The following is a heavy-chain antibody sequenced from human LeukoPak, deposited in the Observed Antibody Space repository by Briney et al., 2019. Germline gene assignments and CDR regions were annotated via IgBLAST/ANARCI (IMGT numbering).Heavy chain of an antibody. J-gene: IGHJ4*02. CDR1: GFTFSSYS. V-gene: IGHV3-30*03. D-gene: IGHD3-22*01. CDR3: VRDRDSTGYYDY. CDR2: VSDDGNNI. Sequence: QTGGSLRLSCAASGFTFSSYSMNWVRQAPGKGLEWVAVVSDDGNNIYYADSVKGRFTISRDNSKNTLYLQTNSLRAEDTALYYCVRDRDSTGYYDYWGQGTLVTVSS.